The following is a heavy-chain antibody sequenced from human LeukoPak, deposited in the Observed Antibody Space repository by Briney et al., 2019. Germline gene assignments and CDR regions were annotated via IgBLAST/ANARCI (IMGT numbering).Heavy chain of an antibody. CDR1: GYTFSSSA. CDR3: ARSSTIAATGTGPDY. V-gene: IGHV1-3*01. Sequence: ASVKVSCKASGYTFSSSAIRWVRQAPGQRLEWMGWINAGNGNTKYSQNFQGRVTITRDTSASTAYMELSSLTSEDTAVHYCARSSTIAATGTGPDYWGQGTLVIVSS. J-gene: IGHJ4*02. D-gene: IGHD6-13*01. CDR2: INAGNGNT.